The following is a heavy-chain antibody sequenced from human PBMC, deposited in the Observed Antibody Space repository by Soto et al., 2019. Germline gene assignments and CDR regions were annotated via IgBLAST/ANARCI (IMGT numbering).Heavy chain of an antibody. CDR1: GFTFSSYA. V-gene: IGHV3-23*01. D-gene: IGHD3-22*01. CDR3: AKEYDSRGYYPDY. CDR2: ISGSGGST. Sequence: EVQLLESGGGLVQPGGSLRLSCAASGFTFSSYAMTWVRQAPGKGLEWVSVISGSGGSTYFADSVKGRFTISRDNSKYTLYLQMSSLRAEDTALYYCAKEYDSRGYYPDYWGQGTLVTVS. J-gene: IGHJ4*02.